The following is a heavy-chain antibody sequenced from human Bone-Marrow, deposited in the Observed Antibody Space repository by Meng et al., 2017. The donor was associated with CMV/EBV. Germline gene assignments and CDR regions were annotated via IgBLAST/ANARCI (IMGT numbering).Heavy chain of an antibody. CDR2: ISWNSGSI. CDR3: AKGDASGSYYNVGYYGMDV. Sequence: LSLTCAASGFTFDDYAMHWVRQAPGKGLEWVSSISWNSGSIGYADSVKGRFIISRDNAKNSLYLQMNSLRAEDTALYYCAKGDASGSYYNVGYYGMDVWGQGTTVTVSS. CDR1: GFTFDDYA. V-gene: IGHV3-9*01. D-gene: IGHD3-10*01. J-gene: IGHJ6*02.